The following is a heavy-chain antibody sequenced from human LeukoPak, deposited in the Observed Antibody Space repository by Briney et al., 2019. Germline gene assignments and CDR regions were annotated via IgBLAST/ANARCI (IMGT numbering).Heavy chain of an antibody. D-gene: IGHD1-26*01. J-gene: IGHJ4*02. CDR1: GFTFSSYS. CDR3: AKDQGVGATREFDY. V-gene: IGHV3-23*01. CDR2: ISGSGGST. Sequence: TGGSLRLSCAASGFTFSSYSMNWVRQAPGKGLEWVSAISGSGGSTYYADSVKGRFTISRDNSKNTLYLQMNSLRAEDTAVYYCAKDQGVGATREFDYWGQGTLVTVSS.